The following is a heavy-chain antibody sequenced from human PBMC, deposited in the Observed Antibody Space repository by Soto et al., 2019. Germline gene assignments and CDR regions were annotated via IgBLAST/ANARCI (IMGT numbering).Heavy chain of an antibody. CDR1: GYTFSAFW. D-gene: IGHD2-2*01. V-gene: IGHV5-10-1*01. J-gene: IGHJ6*02. Sequence: GESLKISCQASGYTFSAFWITWVRQMPGKGLEWMATIDPRDSYSNYSLSFQGHVTISADKSIGSAYLHWSTLEASDTAIYYCARLSTGFFTKVTGHQDSVMTVSAQGATSAVAS. CDR2: IDPRDSYS. CDR3: ARLSTGFFTKVTGHQDSVMTV.